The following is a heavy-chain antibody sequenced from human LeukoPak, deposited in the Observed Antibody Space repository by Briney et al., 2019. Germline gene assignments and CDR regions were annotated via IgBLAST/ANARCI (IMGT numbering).Heavy chain of an antibody. CDR2: IYHSGRT. D-gene: IGHD3-10*01. V-gene: IGHV4-4*02. J-gene: IGHJ5*02. Sequence: SGTLSLTCAVSGGSISSSNWYSWVRQSPGKGLEWIGEIYHSGRTNYNPSLKSRVTISVDTSKNQFSLKLSSVTPADTAVYYCARGGYYGSGNDFRFDPWGQGTLVTVSS. CDR1: GGSISSSNW. CDR3: ARGGYYGSGNDFRFDP.